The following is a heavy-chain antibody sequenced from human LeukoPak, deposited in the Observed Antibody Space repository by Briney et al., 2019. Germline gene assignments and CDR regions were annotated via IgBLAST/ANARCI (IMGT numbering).Heavy chain of an antibody. D-gene: IGHD2-2*02. Sequence: SQTLSLTCTVSGGSISSGDYYWSWIRQPPGKGLEWIGYIYYSGSTYYNPSLKSRVTIAVDTSKNQFSLKLSSVTAADTAVYYCARDRGIVVVPAAIQRYNWFDPWGQGTQVTVSS. CDR2: IYYSGST. J-gene: IGHJ5*02. CDR1: GGSISSGDYY. CDR3: ARDRGIVVVPAAIQRYNWFDP. V-gene: IGHV4-30-4*08.